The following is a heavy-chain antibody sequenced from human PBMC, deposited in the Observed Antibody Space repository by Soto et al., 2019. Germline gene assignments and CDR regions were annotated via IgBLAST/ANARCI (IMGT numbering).Heavy chain of an antibody. V-gene: IGHV4-34*01. CDR3: ARFYSGYDY. Sequence: QVQLQQWGAGLLKPSETLSLTCAVYGGSFSGYYWSWIRQPPGKGLEWVGEINHSGSTNYNPSLKSRLTISVDTSKNQFSLKLSSVSAADTAVYYCARFYSGYDYWGQVTLVTVSS. D-gene: IGHD5-12*01. J-gene: IGHJ4*02. CDR2: INHSGST. CDR1: GGSFSGYY.